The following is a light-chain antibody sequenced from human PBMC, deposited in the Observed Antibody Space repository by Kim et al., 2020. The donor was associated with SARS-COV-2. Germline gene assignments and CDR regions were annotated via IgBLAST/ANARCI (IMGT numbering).Light chain of an antibody. CDR3: AAWDDSLSGRV. J-gene: IGLJ3*02. CDR1: SSNSGSNY. CDR2: RNN. V-gene: IGLV1-47*01. Sequence: GQRVTISCSGSSSNSGSNYVYWYQQLPGTAPKLLIYRNNQRPSGVPDRFSGSKSGTSASLAISGLRSEDEADYYCAAWDDSLSGRVFGGGTQLTVL.